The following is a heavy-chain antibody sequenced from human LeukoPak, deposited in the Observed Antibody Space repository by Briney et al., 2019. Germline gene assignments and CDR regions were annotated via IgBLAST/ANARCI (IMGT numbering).Heavy chain of an antibody. CDR3: AREGFYSSPRV. CDR2: IYYSGST. V-gene: IGHV4-59*01. D-gene: IGHD6-19*01. CDR1: GGSLSSYY. Sequence: SETLSLTCTVSGGSLSSYYWSWIRQPPGKGLEWIGYIYYSGSTNYNPSLKSRVTISVDTSKNQFSLKLSSVTAADTAVYYCAREGFYSSPRVWGQGTLVTVSS. J-gene: IGHJ1*01.